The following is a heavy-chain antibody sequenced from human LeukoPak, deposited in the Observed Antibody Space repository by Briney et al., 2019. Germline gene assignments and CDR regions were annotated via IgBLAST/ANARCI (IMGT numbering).Heavy chain of an antibody. CDR2: TSSSSSYI. J-gene: IGHJ6*02. V-gene: IGHV3-21*01. CDR3: ARDLGLTIFGVVIKSHYYYGMDV. Sequence: GGSLRLSCAASGFTFSSYSMNWVRQAPGKGREWVSSTSSSSSYIYYADSVKGRFTISRDNAKNSLYLQMNSLRAEDTAVYYCARDLGLTIFGVVIKSHYYYGMDVWGQGTTVTVSS. D-gene: IGHD3-3*01. CDR1: GFTFSSYS.